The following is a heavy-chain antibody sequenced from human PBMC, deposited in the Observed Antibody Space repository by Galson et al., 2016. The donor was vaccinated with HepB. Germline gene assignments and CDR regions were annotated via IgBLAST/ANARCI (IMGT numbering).Heavy chain of an antibody. Sequence: SLRLSCAASGLTVSANYMSWVRQAPGKGLEWVSVIYSGGSSYYADFVKGRFTISRHNSNNTLYLQMNSLRPENTAVYFRAIPRGYRYSMDVWGQGTTVTVSS. J-gene: IGHJ6*02. CDR3: AIPRGYRYSMDV. D-gene: IGHD5-18*01. CDR2: IYSGGSS. CDR1: GLTVSANY. V-gene: IGHV3-53*04.